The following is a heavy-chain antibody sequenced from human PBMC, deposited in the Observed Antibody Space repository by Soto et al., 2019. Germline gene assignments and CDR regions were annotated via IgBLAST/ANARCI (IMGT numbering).Heavy chain of an antibody. V-gene: IGHV4-31*03. CDR1: GGSISSGGYY. D-gene: IGHD4-17*01. CDR3: ASSPEATVTAFDY. Sequence: QVQLQESGPGLVKPSQTLSLTCTVSGGSISSGGYYWSWIRQHPGKGLEWIGYIYYSGSTYYNPSLKSRVTXSXDXXKNQCSLKLSSLTAADTAVYYCASSPEATVTAFDYWGQGTLVTVSS. CDR2: IYYSGST. J-gene: IGHJ4*02.